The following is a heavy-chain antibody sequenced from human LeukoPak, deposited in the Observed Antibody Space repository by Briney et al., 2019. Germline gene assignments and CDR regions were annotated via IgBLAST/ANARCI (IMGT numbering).Heavy chain of an antibody. J-gene: IGHJ4*02. D-gene: IGHD3-3*02. CDR1: GGSFSDDY. CDR2: INHSGNT. Sequence: KPSETLSLTCAVYGGSFSDDYWSWIRQPPGKGLEWIGEINHSGNTNYNPSLKSRVTISVDTSKNQFSLRLNSVTAADTAVYYCARVAKGPTDNYFACWGQGTLVTASS. V-gene: IGHV4-34*01. CDR3: ARVAKGPTDNYFAC.